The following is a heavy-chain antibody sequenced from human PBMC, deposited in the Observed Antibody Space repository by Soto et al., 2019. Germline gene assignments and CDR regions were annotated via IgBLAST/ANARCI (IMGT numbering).Heavy chain of an antibody. Sequence: EVQLVESGGGLVQPGGSLRLSCEASGFTFRNYDMHWVRQGTGKGLEWVSGSSAAGDPDYADSVEGRFTISRENAQNSLFLQMNRLRVGDTAVYYCARTDRDFYGLDVWGQGTTVIVSS. V-gene: IGHV3-13*05. CDR2: SSAAGDP. CDR1: GFTFRNYD. J-gene: IGHJ6*02. CDR3: ARTDRDFYGLDV.